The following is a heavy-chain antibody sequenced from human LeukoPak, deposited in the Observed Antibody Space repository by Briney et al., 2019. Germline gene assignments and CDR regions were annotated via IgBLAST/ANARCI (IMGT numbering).Heavy chain of an antibody. CDR2: ISGSGGST. V-gene: IGHV3-23*01. D-gene: IGHD4-11*01. CDR1: GFTFSSYA. J-gene: IGHJ6*02. Sequence: GGSLRLSCAASGFTFSSYAMSWVRQAPGKGLEWVSAISGSGGSTYYADSVKGRFTISRDNSNNTLYLQMNSLRVEDTAVYYCAKVRSPSTVSYYGMDVWGQGTTVTVSS. CDR3: AKVRSPSTVSYYGMDV.